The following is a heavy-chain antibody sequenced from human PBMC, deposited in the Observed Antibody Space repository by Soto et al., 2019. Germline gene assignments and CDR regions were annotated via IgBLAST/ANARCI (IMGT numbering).Heavy chain of an antibody. Sequence: EVQLVESGGGLVQPGGSLRLTCAASGFSFSNYNMNWVRQVPGKGLEWVSYISKSSGTIYYADSVRGRFSISRDNGKNSLYLQMNSPRDEDTAVYYWARDAFDYDSTGYHSDYWGQGTLVTVSS. CDR1: GFSFSNYN. J-gene: IGHJ4*02. D-gene: IGHD3-22*01. CDR3: ARDAFDYDSTGYHSDY. CDR2: ISKSSGTI. V-gene: IGHV3-48*02.